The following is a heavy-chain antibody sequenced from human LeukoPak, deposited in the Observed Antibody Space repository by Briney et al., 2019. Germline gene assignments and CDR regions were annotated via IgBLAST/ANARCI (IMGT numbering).Heavy chain of an antibody. J-gene: IGHJ5*02. CDR2: IYYSGSS. CDR1: GGSISESNYY. Sequence: PSETLSLTCSVSGGSISESNYYWSWIRQPPGKGLEWIGYIYYSGSSNYNPSLKSRVTISADTSKNQFSLKLSSVTAADTAVYYCARGSGSYYNNWFDPWGQGTLVTVSS. V-gene: IGHV4-61*01. D-gene: IGHD1-26*01. CDR3: ARGSGSYYNNWFDP.